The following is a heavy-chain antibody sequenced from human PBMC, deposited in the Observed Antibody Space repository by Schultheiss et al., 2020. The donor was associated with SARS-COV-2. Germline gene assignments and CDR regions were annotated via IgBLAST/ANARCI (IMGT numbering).Heavy chain of an antibody. Sequence: GGSLRLSCAASGFTVSSNYMSWVRQAPGKGLEWVSVIYSGGSTYYADSVKGRFTISRDNSKNTLYLQMNSLRAEDTAVYYCARDTPGYSGSLWNWFDPWGQGTLVTVSS. CDR3: ARDTPGYSGSLWNWFDP. D-gene: IGHD5-12*01. CDR1: GFTVSSNY. J-gene: IGHJ5*02. CDR2: IYSGGST. V-gene: IGHV3-53*01.